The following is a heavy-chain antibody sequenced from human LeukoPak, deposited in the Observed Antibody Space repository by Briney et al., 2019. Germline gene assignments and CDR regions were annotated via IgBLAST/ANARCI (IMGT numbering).Heavy chain of an antibody. V-gene: IGHV3-21*01. Sequence: GGSLRLPCAASGFTFSSYSMNWVRQAPGKGLEWVSSISSSSSYIYYADSVKGRFTISRDNAKNSLYLQMNSLRAEDSAVYYCARDFFHSDISRPFDYWGQGTLVTVSS. CDR2: ISSSSSYI. J-gene: IGHJ4*02. D-gene: IGHD3-3*02. CDR3: ARDFFHSDISRPFDY. CDR1: GFTFSSYS.